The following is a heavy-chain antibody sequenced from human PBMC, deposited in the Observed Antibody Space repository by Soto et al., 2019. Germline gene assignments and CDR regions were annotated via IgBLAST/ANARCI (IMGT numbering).Heavy chain of an antibody. V-gene: IGHV3-33*01. Sequence: GGSLRLSCAASGFTFSSYGMHWVRQAPGKGLEWVAVIWYDGSNKYYADSVKGRFTISRDNSKNTLYLQMNSLRAEDTAVYYCARNPGIAFPLFDYWGQGTLVTVSS. CDR2: IWYDGSNK. J-gene: IGHJ4*02. CDR1: GFTFSSYG. CDR3: ARNPGIAFPLFDY. D-gene: IGHD6-13*01.